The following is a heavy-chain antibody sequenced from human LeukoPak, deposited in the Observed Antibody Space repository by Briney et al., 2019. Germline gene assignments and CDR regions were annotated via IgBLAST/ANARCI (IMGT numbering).Heavy chain of an antibody. CDR1: GYTFTSYG. D-gene: IGHD3-10*01. CDR2: ISAYNGNT. Sequence: ASVKVSCKASGYTFTSYGISWVRQAPGQGLEWMGWISAYNGNTNYAQKLQGRVTMTTDTSTSTAYMELRSLRSDDTAVYYCARGPGTMVRGAPPPLDYWGQETLVTVSS. V-gene: IGHV1-18*01. CDR3: ARGPGTMVRGAPPPLDY. J-gene: IGHJ4*02.